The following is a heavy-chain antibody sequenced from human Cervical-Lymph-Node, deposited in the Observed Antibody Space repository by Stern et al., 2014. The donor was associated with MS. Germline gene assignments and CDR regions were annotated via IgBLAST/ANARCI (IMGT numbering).Heavy chain of an antibody. D-gene: IGHD2-2*01. CDR3: ARDHCSSTSCFLSDGMDV. CDR1: GASISSSGHY. J-gene: IGHJ6*02. V-gene: IGHV4-31*03. CDR2: IYYSGTT. Sequence: VQLEESGPGLVKPSQTLFLTCSVSGASISSSGHYWSWIRQHPEKGLEWIGYIYYSGTTQYNPSLSSRVFISVDTSKNQFSLTLSSVTVADTAVYYCARDHCSSTSCFLSDGMDVWGQGTTVTVSS.